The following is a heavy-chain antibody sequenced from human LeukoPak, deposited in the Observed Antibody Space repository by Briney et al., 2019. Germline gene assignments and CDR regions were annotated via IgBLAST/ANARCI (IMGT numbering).Heavy chain of an antibody. Sequence: GGSLRLSCAASGFTVSSNYMNWVRQAPGKGLEWVSVIYSGGSTYYADSVKGRFTISRDNAKNSLYLQMNSLRAEDTAVYYCAGAGAEEDDAFDIWGQGTMVTVSS. CDR1: GFTVSSNY. J-gene: IGHJ3*02. CDR3: AGAGAEEDDAFDI. V-gene: IGHV3-66*01. D-gene: IGHD1-26*01. CDR2: IYSGGST.